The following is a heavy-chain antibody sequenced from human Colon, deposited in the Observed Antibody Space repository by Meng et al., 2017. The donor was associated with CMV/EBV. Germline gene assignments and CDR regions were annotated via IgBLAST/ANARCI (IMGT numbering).Heavy chain of an antibody. Sequence: GGSLRLSCAASGFTFSSYGMHWVRQAPGKGLEWVASIRYDGKTQNYLDSMKGRLTISRDNSMNTLYLQLSSLRVEDTAVYYCGEGGDFYGSGSDYDLRSDDYDMDVWGQGTTVTVSS. D-gene: IGHD3-10*01. J-gene: IGHJ6*01. CDR2: IRYDGKTQ. CDR3: GEGGDFYGSGSDYDLRSDDYDMDV. V-gene: IGHV3-30*02. CDR1: GFTFSSYG.